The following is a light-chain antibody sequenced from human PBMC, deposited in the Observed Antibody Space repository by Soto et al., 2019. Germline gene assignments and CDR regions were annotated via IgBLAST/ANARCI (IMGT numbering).Light chain of an antibody. Sequence: EIVLTQSPGTLSLSPGERATLSCRASQSVPNSKLAWYQQKPGQAPRLLIYGASSRATDIPDRFSGSGSGTDFTLTISRLEPEDFALYYCQQYGSSPLTFGGGTKVEIK. CDR2: GAS. CDR1: QSVPNSK. CDR3: QQYGSSPLT. J-gene: IGKJ4*01. V-gene: IGKV3-20*01.